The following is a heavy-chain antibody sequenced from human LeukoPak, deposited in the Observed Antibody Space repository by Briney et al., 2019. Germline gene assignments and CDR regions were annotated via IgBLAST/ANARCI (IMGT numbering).Heavy chain of an antibody. D-gene: IGHD5-18*01. Sequence: ASVKVSSKAPLYTLTSYYMHWVRQAPGQGLEWMGIINPSGGSTSYAQKFQGRVTMTRDTSTSTVYMELSSLRSEDTAVYYCVVDTAMANYFDYWGQGTLVTVSS. CDR3: VVDTAMANYFDY. CDR1: LYTLTSYY. CDR2: INPSGGST. V-gene: IGHV1-46*01. J-gene: IGHJ4*02.